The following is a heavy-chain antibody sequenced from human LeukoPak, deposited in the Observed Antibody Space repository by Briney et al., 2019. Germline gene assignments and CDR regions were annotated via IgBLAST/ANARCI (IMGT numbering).Heavy chain of an antibody. CDR3: ARDSPSYDYVWGSYPQVAFDI. V-gene: IGHV1-69*05. J-gene: IGHJ3*02. Sequence: SVKVSCKASGGTFISYGISWVRQAPGQGLEWMGRIIPIFGTANYAQKFQGRVTITTAESTSTAYMELSSLRSEDTAVYSCARDSPSYDYVWGSYPQVAFDIWGQGTMVTVSS. CDR2: IIPIFGTA. CDR1: GGTFISYG. D-gene: IGHD3-16*02.